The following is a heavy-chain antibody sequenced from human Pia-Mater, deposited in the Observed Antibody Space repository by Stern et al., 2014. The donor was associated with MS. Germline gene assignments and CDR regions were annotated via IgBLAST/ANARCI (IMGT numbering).Heavy chain of an antibody. D-gene: IGHD2-21*02. V-gene: IGHV1-69*01. Sequence: VQLVESGAEVKKPGSSVKVSCTVSGGTFSDNAFSWVRPAPGQGLEWIGGIIPIFGAADYAQNFQGRVTITADESTSTVYMEMSSLRSEDTAVYHCARGAYCGGDCYWGWFDSWGQGTLVTVSS. CDR2: IIPIFGAA. CDR1: GGTFSDNA. CDR3: ARGAYCGGDCYWGWFDS. J-gene: IGHJ5*01.